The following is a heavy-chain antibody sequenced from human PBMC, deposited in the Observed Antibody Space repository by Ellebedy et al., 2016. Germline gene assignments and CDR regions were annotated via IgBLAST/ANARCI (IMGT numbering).Heavy chain of an antibody. Sequence: GESLKISCAASGFTFSSYSMNWVRQAPGKGLEWVSYISSSSSTIYYADSVKGRFTISRDNAKNSLYLQMNSLRDEDTAVYYCAREMFDGYNWFDPWGQGTLVTVSS. CDR2: ISSSSSTI. CDR3: AREMFDGYNWFDP. CDR1: GFTFSSYS. V-gene: IGHV3-48*02. J-gene: IGHJ5*02. D-gene: IGHD3-10*02.